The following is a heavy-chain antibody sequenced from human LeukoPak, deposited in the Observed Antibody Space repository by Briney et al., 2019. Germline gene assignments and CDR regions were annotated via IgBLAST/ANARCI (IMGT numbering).Heavy chain of an antibody. CDR2: INPNSGGT. CDR3: ARDDSIEQWLVPFDY. J-gene: IGHJ4*02. CDR1: GYTFTGYY. V-gene: IGHV1-2*02. Sequence: ASVKVSCKASGYTFTGYYMHWVRQAPGQGLEWMGWINPNSGGTNYARKFQGRVTMTRDTSISTAYMELSRLRSDDTAVYYCARDDSIEQWLVPFDYWGQGTLVTVSS. D-gene: IGHD6-19*01.